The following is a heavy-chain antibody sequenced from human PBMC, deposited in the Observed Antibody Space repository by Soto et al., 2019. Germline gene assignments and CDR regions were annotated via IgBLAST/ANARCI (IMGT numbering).Heavy chain of an antibody. Sequence: QVQLMQSGAEVKQPGSSVKVSCKASGGTFSSHSINWVRQAHGQGLEWMGGIITLFGTANYAQNFQGRVTITANHSTSTAYMELNNLLSDDTAVYYCATKVGYSNFTDALLYWGQGTLVTVSS. CDR1: GGTFSSHS. D-gene: IGHD4-4*01. V-gene: IGHV1-69*01. CDR3: ATKVGYSNFTDALLY. J-gene: IGHJ4*02. CDR2: IITLFGTA.